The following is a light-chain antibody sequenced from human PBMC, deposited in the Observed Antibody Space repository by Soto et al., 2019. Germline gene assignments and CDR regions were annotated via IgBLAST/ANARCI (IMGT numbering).Light chain of an antibody. Sequence: QSALTQPRSVSGSPGQSVTISCTGTSSDVGGYIYVSWFQQHPGKAPKLMIYDVSKRPSGVPDRFSGSKSGNTASLTISGLQAEDEADYYCCSFAGSYTLYVFGTGTKLTVL. CDR2: DVS. CDR3: CSFAGSYTLYV. CDR1: SSDVGGYIY. V-gene: IGLV2-11*01. J-gene: IGLJ1*01.